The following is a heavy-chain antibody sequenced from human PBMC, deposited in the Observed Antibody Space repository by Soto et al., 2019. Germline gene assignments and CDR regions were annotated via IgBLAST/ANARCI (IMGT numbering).Heavy chain of an antibody. CDR1: GGTFSSYT. Sequence: QVQLVQSGAEVKKPGSSVKVSCKASGGTFSSYTISWVRQAPGQGLEWMGRNIPILGIANYAQKFQGRVTITAEKSTSTAYMELSSLRSEDTAVYYCAREYYGSGSTYYYYYGMDVWGQGTTVTVSS. CDR2: NIPILGIA. J-gene: IGHJ6*02. D-gene: IGHD3-10*01. V-gene: IGHV1-69*08. CDR3: AREYYGSGSTYYYYYGMDV.